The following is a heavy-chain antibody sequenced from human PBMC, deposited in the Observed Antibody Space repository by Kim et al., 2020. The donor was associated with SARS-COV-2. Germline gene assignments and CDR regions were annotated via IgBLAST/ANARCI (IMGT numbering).Heavy chain of an antibody. CDR3: ARGESSGSWGYYFDY. CDR1: GGSVSSGSYY. CDR2: IYYSGST. V-gene: IGHV4-61*01. J-gene: IGHJ4*02. D-gene: IGHD6-19*01. Sequence: SETLSLTCTVSGGSVSSGSYYWSWIRQPPGKGLEWIGYIYYSGSTNHNPSLKSRVTISVDTSKNQFSLKLSSVTAADTAVYYCARGESSGSWGYYFDYWGQGTLVTVSS.